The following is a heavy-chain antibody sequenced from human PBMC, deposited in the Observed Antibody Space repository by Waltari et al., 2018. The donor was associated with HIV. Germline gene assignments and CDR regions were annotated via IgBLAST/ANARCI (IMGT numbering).Heavy chain of an antibody. D-gene: IGHD3-10*01. CDR1: GGTFRRHC. Sequence: QVLLQQWGAGLLKASETLSLTCAACGGTFRRHCCPRIRQPPGKGLEWIGYIDETRNSTYTPYLKSRLTLSVDKTKNQFSLKLRSVTAADTAIYYCARGSQLFGWLQPYFFDSWGQGTVLSVSS. CDR3: ARGSQLFGWLQPYFFDS. CDR2: IDETRNS. V-gene: IGHV4-34*02. J-gene: IGHJ5*01.